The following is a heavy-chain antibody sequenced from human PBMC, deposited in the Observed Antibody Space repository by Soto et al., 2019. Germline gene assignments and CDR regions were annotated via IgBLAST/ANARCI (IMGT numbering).Heavy chain of an antibody. V-gene: IGHV4-34*01. CDR1: GGSFSGYY. J-gene: IGHJ3*02. CDR3: ARPYYYDSSGPDAFDI. D-gene: IGHD3-22*01. CDR2: INHSGST. Sequence: PSETLSLTCAVYGGSFSGYYWSWIRQPPGKGLEWIGEINHSGSTNYNPSLKSRVTISVDTSKNQFSLKLSSVTAADTAVYYCARPYYYDSSGPDAFDIWGQGTMVTVSS.